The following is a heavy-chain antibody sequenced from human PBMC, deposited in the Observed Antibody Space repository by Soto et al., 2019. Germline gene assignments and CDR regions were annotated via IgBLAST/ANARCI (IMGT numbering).Heavy chain of an antibody. CDR3: ARLVYDTRLNYMYFDF. J-gene: IGHJ4*02. Sequence: SETLSLTCAVSGVSISSGNWWTWVRQTPQRGLEYIGEIFHDGTANYYPSFERRFAIPVDTSKNQFSLKLTSVTAAATAFYFGARLVYDTRLNYMYFDFWGQGALVTVSS. D-gene: IGHD3-10*01. V-gene: IGHV4-4*02. CDR2: IFHDGTA. CDR1: GVSISSGNW.